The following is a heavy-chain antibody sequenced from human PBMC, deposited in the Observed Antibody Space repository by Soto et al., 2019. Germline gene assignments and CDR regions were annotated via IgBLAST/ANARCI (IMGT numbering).Heavy chain of an antibody. CDR1: SASISHVD. CDR3: AASYYAILTGHFAFDM. V-gene: IGHV4-59*01. J-gene: IGHJ3*02. D-gene: IGHD3-9*01. CDR2: IYDSGST. Sequence: SVPMSLNRTITSASISHVDWSSIPQSQWKGLEWLGYIYDSGSTSYNPSLKSRVTMSMDTSKTQFSLNLSSVTAADTAVYFCAASYYAILTGHFAFDMWGHGTMVTVSS.